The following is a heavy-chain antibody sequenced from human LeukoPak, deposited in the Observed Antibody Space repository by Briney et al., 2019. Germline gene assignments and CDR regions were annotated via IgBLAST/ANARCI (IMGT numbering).Heavy chain of an antibody. CDR3: ARDTGLGI. Sequence: GALRLSCAASGFTFSSYSMNWVRQAPGKGLEWVSSISSSSYIYYADSVKGRFTISRDNAKNSLYLQMNSLRAEDTAVYYCARDTGLGIWGQGTMVTVSS. D-gene: IGHD6-19*01. CDR2: ISSSSYI. V-gene: IGHV3-21*01. CDR1: GFTFSSYS. J-gene: IGHJ3*02.